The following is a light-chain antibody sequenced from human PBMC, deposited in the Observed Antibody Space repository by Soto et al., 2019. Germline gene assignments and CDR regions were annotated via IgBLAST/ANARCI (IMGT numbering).Light chain of an antibody. Sequence: EILMTQSPATLSVSPGERATLSCRTSQSVSTNLAWYQQKPGQAPSLLIYDASTRATGIPARFSDSGSGTDFTLTITSLQSEDFALYYCQRYDDWPLTFGGGTKVEIK. CDR2: DAS. CDR3: QRYDDWPLT. CDR1: QSVSTN. V-gene: IGKV3D-15*01. J-gene: IGKJ4*01.